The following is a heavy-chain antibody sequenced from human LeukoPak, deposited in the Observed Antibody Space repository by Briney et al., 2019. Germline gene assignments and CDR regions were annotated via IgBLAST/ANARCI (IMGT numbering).Heavy chain of an antibody. CDR3: ARDYYDSSGRRYDAFDI. CDR1: GFTFSSYS. V-gene: IGHV3-21*01. CDR2: ISSSSSYI. Sequence: PGGSLRLSCAASGFTFSSYSMNWVRQAPGKGLEWVSSISSSSSYIYYADSVKGRFTISRDNAKNLLYLQMNSLRAEDTAVYYCARDYYDSSGRRYDAFDIWGQGTMVTVSS. J-gene: IGHJ3*02. D-gene: IGHD3-22*01.